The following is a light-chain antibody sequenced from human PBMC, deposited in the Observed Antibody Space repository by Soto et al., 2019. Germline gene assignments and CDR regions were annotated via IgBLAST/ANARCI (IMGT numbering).Light chain of an antibody. CDR1: QSTSSW. V-gene: IGKV1-5*03. J-gene: IGKJ4*01. CDR2: KAS. CDR3: QHYNSYPLT. Sequence: DIQMTHSPSTLSASVGDRVTITCRARQSTSSWLAWYQQKPGKAPTLLLYKASTLQGGAPSRFSGSGSGTEFTLTISSLQPDDVATYYCQHYNSYPLTFGGGTKVEIK.